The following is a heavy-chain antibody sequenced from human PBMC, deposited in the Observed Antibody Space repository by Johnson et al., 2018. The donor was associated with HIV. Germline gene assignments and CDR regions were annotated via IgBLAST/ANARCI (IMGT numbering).Heavy chain of an antibody. CDR2: IYSGGST. Sequence: VQLVESGGGLVQPGGSLRLSCAASGFTVSSNYMHWVRQAPCKGLEWVSVIYSGGSTYYADSVKGRFSISRDNAKHSLYLQMNSLRAEDTAVYYCARDRGYWDAFDIWGQGTMVTVSS. D-gene: IGHD3-22*01. CDR1: GFTVSSNY. V-gene: IGHV3-66*01. CDR3: ARDRGYWDAFDI. J-gene: IGHJ3*02.